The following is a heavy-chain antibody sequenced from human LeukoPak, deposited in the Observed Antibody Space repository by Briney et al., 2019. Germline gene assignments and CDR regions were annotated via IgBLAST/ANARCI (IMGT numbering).Heavy chain of an antibody. CDR3: ARSTVVTPFDY. CDR1: GGSIISHY. V-gene: IGHV4-59*11. D-gene: IGHD4-23*01. J-gene: IGHJ4*02. Sequence: SETLSLTCTVSGGSIISHYWSWIRQPPGKGLEGIGYIYYSGSTNYNPSLKSRVTISVDTSKNQFSLTLSSVTAADTAVYYCARSTVVTPFDYWGQGTLVTVSS. CDR2: IYYSGST.